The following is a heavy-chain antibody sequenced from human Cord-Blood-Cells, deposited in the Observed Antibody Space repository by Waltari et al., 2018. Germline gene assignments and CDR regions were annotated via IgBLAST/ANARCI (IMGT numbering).Heavy chain of an antibody. J-gene: IGHJ6*03. D-gene: IGHD2-2*01. Sequence: QVTLKESGPVLVKPTETLTLTCTVSGFSLSNARMGVSWIRQPPGKALEWLAHIFSNDEKSYSTSLKSRLTIYKDTSKSQVVLTMTNMDPVDTATYYCARIMGIVPAAIGYYYYYYYMDVWGKGTTVTVSS. CDR3: ARIMGIVPAAIGYYYYYYYMDV. CDR1: GFSLSNARMG. CDR2: IFSNDEK. V-gene: IGHV2-26*01.